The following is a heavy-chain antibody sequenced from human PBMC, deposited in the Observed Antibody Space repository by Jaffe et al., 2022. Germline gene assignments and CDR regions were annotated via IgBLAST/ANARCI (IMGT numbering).Heavy chain of an antibody. D-gene: IGHD2-2*01. V-gene: IGHV3-74*01. CDR1: GFTFSSYW. CDR2: SNTDGSGT. Sequence: EVQLVESGGGVVQPGGSLRLSCAASGFTFSSYWMHWVRQVPGRGLVWVSRSNTDGSGTSYADSVKGRFTASRDNAKNTLYLQMNSLRAEDTAVYYCAMGPSYQFDNWGQGTLVTVSS. CDR3: AMGPSYQFDN. J-gene: IGHJ4*02.